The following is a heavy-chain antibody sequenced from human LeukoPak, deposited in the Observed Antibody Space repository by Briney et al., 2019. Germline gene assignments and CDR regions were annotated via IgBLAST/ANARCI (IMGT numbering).Heavy chain of an antibody. CDR3: SPHNPSWFDP. J-gene: IGHJ5*02. V-gene: IGHV3-23*01. D-gene: IGHD1-14*01. CDR1: GFTFSSYA. Sequence: GGSLRLSCAASGFTFSSYAMSWVRQDPGKGLEWVSAISGSGGSTYYADSVKGRFTISRANSKNTLSLQMNSLRHEDTAANYCSPHNPSWFDPWGQGTLVTVSS. CDR2: ISGSGGST.